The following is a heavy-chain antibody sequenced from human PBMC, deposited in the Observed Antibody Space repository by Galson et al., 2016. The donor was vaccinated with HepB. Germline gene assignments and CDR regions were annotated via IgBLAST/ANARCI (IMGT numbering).Heavy chain of an antibody. D-gene: IGHD2/OR15-2a*01. CDR3: AKAMGCSTTTCNPSWGYYYYAVAV. V-gene: IGHV3-23*01. J-gene: IGHJ6*02. CDR2: ISSSGST. CDR1: GFIFSNYA. Sequence: SLRLSCAASGFIFSNYAMTWVRQAPGKGLEWVSSISSSGSTYYADSVKGRFTISKDSAKNTVYLQMSSLRVEDTAIYYCAKAMGCSTTTCNPSWGYYYYAVAVWGQGTTVTVSS.